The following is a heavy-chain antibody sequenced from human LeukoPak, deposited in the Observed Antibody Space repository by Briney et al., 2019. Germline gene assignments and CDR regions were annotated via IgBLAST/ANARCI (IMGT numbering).Heavy chain of an antibody. Sequence: PGGSLRLSCAASGFTFSSYSMNWVRQAPGKGLEWVSSISSSSSYIYYADSVKGRFTISRDNAKNSLYLQMNSLRAEDTAVYYCARERGDIAGKNFFDYWGQGALVTVSS. D-gene: IGHD5-12*01. V-gene: IGHV3-21*01. CDR1: GFTFSSYS. CDR3: ARERGDIAGKNFFDY. CDR2: ISSSSSYI. J-gene: IGHJ4*02.